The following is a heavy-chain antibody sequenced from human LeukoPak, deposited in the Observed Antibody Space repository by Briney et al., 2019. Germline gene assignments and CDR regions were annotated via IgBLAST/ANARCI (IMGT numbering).Heavy chain of an antibody. CDR3: ARDLISSGDAFDI. J-gene: IGHJ3*02. D-gene: IGHD3-22*01. CDR2: ISSSSSTI. V-gene: IGHV3-48*04. CDR1: GFTFSSYS. Sequence: GGSLRLSCAASGFTFSSYSMNWVRQAPGKGLEWVSYISSSSSTIYYADSVKGRFTISRDSAKNSLYLQMNSLRAEDTAVYYCARDLISSGDAFDIWGQGTMVTVSS.